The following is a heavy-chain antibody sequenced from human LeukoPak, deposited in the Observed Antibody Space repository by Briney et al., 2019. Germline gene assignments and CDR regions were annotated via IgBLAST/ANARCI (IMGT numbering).Heavy chain of an antibody. CDR3: ARGGYSYGNYYYYYMDV. CDR2: MYFSGST. V-gene: IGHV4-39*07. Sequence: SETLSLTCTVSGGSISSSSYYWGWIRQPPGKGLEWIGSMYFSGSTYYNPSLKSRVTISVDTSKNQFSLKLSSVTAADTAVYYCARGGYSYGNYYYYYMDVWGKGTTVTVSS. J-gene: IGHJ6*03. D-gene: IGHD5-18*01. CDR1: GGSISSSSYY.